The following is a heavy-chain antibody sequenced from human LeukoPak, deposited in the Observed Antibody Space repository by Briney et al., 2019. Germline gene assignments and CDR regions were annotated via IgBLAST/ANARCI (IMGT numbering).Heavy chain of an antibody. CDR2: IKSKTDGGTT. CDR3: AKVIRGYYASGSYYDAFDI. D-gene: IGHD3-10*01. J-gene: IGHJ3*02. V-gene: IGHV3-15*01. CDR1: GFTFSNAW. Sequence: GGSLRLSCAASGFTFSNAWMSWVRQAPGKGLEWVGRIKSKTDGGTTDYAAPVKGRFTISRDDSKNTLYLQMNSLRAEDTAVYYCAKVIRGYYASGSYYDAFDIWGQGTMVTVSS.